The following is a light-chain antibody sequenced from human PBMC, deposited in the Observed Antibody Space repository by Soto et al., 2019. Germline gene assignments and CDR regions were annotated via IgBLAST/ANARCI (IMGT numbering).Light chain of an antibody. Sequence: IVMTQSPLTLPVIPGEPASISCRSNQSLLHDNGYNYLDWYLQKPGQSPQLLIYLGSNRASGVPDRVSGSGSGTDFTLKISRVEAADVGVYFSMQALETPLTFGGGTKMEIK. CDR2: LGS. CDR3: MQALETPLT. J-gene: IGKJ4*01. V-gene: IGKV2-28*01. CDR1: QSLLHDNGYNY.